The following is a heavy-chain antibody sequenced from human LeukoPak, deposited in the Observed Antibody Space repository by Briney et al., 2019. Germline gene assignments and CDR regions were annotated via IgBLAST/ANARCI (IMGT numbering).Heavy chain of an antibody. Sequence: ASVKVSCKASGYRFTNYGISWVRQAPGQGLEWMGWISTYNGNTNYPENLQGRVTLTTDTSTSTVYMELRSLRSDDTAVYYCARDHSIYFYGSGGFADYWGQGNLVTVSS. CDR3: ARDHSIYFYGSGGFADY. CDR2: ISTYNGNT. J-gene: IGHJ4*02. CDR1: GYRFTNYG. V-gene: IGHV1-18*01. D-gene: IGHD3-10*01.